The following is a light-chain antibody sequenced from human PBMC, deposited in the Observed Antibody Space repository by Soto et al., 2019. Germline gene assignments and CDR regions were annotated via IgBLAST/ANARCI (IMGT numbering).Light chain of an antibody. V-gene: IGKV1-39*01. CDR3: QQSYGTPPT. CDR2: AAS. Sequence: IQMTQSPSSLSASVGDRVTITCRSSQTISSYLNWYQQKPGNAPKLLIYAASSLQSGVPSRFSGSGSGTAFTLTISSLQPEDFATYYCQQSYGTPPTFGQGTLLE. J-gene: IGKJ5*01. CDR1: QTISSY.